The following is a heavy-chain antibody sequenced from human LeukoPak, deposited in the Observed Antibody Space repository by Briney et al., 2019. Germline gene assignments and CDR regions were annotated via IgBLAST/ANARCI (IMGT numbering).Heavy chain of an antibody. D-gene: IGHD3-10*01. CDR2: IIPIFGTA. J-gene: IGHJ4*02. CDR3: ARDSDYYYGSGSYYRGVY. V-gene: IGHV1-69*13. CDR1: GGTFSSYA. Sequence: SMKVSCKASGGTFSSYAISWVRQAPGQGLEWMGGIIPIFGTANYAQKFQGRVTITADESTSTAYMELSSLRSEDTAVYYCARDSDYYYGSGSYYRGVYWGQGTLVTVSS.